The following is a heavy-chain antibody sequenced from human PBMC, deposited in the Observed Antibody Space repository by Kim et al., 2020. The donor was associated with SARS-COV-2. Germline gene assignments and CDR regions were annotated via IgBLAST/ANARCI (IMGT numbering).Heavy chain of an antibody. CDR3: AKDIVVVPAAMILPGGMDV. CDR1: PPPFSSYA. V-gene: IGHV3-23*03. J-gene: IGHJ6*02. CDR2: IYSGGSST. Sequence: SLRLSFSSPPPPFSSYAMSWVRQAPGKGLEWVSVIYSGGSSTYYADSVKGRFTISRDNSKNTLYLQMNSLRAEDTAVYYCAKDIVVVPAAMILPGGMDVWGQGTTVTVSS. D-gene: IGHD2-2*01.